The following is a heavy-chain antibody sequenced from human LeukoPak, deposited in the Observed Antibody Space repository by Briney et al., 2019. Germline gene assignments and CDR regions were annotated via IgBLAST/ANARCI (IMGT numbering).Heavy chain of an antibody. CDR1: GGTFSSYD. CDR2: IIPIFGTA. CDR3: AKEGPYDILTGYLDY. J-gene: IGHJ4*02. D-gene: IGHD3-9*01. Sequence: GSSVKVSCKASGGTFSSYDISWVRQAPGQGLEWMGGIIPIFGTANYAQKFQGRVTITADESTSTAYMELSSLRSEDTAVYYCAKEGPYDILTGYLDYWGQGTLVTVSS. V-gene: IGHV1-69*01.